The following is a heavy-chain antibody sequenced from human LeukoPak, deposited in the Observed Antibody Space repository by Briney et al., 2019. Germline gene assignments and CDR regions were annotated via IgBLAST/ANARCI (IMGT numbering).Heavy chain of an antibody. Sequence: GGSLRLSCAASGFTFDDYAMHWVRQAPGKGLEWVSGISWNSGSIGYADSVKGRFTIPRDNAKNSLYLQRNSLRAEDTALYYCAKADFDNYCMDVWGKGTTVTVSS. J-gene: IGHJ6*03. D-gene: IGHD3-9*01. V-gene: IGHV3-9*01. CDR1: GFTFDDYA. CDR3: AKADFDNYCMDV. CDR2: ISWNSGSI.